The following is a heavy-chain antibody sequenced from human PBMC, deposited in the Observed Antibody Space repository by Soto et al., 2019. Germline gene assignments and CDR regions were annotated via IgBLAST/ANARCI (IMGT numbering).Heavy chain of an antibody. Sequence: QVQLVQSGAEVKKPGSSVKVSCKASGGIFSTYAISWLRQAPGQGLEWMGGIIPIFGTPNYAQRFQGRVTITADEATSTAYMELSSVRAEYTSVYDCTRDRDDYGSGNYYNRIDFWGQGTLVTVSS. J-gene: IGHJ4*02. CDR2: IIPIFGTP. V-gene: IGHV1-69*01. CDR3: TRDRDDYGSGNYYNRIDF. CDR1: GGIFSTYA. D-gene: IGHD3-10*01.